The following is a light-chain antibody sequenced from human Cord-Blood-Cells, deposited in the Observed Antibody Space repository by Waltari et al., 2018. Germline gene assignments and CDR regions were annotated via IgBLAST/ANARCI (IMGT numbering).Light chain of an antibody. Sequence: QSALTQPPSASGSPGQSVTISCTGTSSDVGGYNYVSWYQQHPGKAPTLRIYGVSKLPTGVPERCSGSKSGNTASLTVSGLQAEDEADYYCSSYAGSNNLVFGGGTKLTVL. CDR2: GVS. V-gene: IGLV2-8*01. J-gene: IGLJ2*01. CDR1: SSDVGGYNY. CDR3: SSYAGSNNLV.